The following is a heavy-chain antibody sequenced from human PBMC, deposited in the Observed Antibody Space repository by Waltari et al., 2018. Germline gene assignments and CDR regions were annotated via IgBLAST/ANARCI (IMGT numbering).Heavy chain of an antibody. CDR1: GFTFSSYA. J-gene: IGHJ4*02. Sequence: EVQLLESGGGLVQPGGSLRLSCAASGFTFSSYAMSWVRQAPGKGLEWVAAISGSGGSTDYADSVKGRCTISRDNSKNTLYLQMNSLRAEDTAVYYCAKPHVPYSSGWYWVFDYWGQGTLVTVSS. CDR3: AKPHVPYSSGWYWVFDY. D-gene: IGHD6-19*01. CDR2: ISGSGGST. V-gene: IGHV3-23*01.